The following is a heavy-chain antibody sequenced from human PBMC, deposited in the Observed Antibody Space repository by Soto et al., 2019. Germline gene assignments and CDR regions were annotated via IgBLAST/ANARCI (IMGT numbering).Heavy chain of an antibody. CDR3: ATSTVTTRFGYYYGMDV. Sequence: GGSLRLSCAASGFTFSSYAMSWVRQAPGKGLEWVSAISGSGGSTYYADSVKGRFTISRDNSKNTLYLQMNSLRAEDTAVYYCATSTVTTRFGYYYGMDVWGQGTTVTVSS. CDR1: GFTFSSYA. D-gene: IGHD4-17*01. J-gene: IGHJ6*02. CDR2: ISGSGGST. V-gene: IGHV3-23*01.